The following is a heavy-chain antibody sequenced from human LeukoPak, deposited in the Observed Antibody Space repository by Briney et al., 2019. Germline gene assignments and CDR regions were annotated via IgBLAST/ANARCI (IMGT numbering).Heavy chain of an antibody. CDR3: ARVSGWVHAFDI. D-gene: IGHD6-19*01. J-gene: IGHJ3*02. Sequence: SETLSLPCAVSRGSISSYYWRCVRQPPGKGLEGVGDIHYRGCPNYYPSLKSRVTISVDTPKNQSSLQLSSVTAADTAVYYCARVSGWVHAFDIWGQGTMVTVSS. CDR2: IHYRGCP. V-gene: IGHV4-59*01. CDR1: RGSISSYY.